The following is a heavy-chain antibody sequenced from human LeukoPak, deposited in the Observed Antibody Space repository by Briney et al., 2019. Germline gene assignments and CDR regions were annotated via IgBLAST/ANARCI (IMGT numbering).Heavy chain of an antibody. CDR1: GFTFRSYA. J-gene: IGHJ6*02. CDR2: ILYDGSNQ. V-gene: IGHV3-30-3*01. CDR3: AKRPDDYSYGMDV. Sequence: PGRSLRLSCAASGFTFRSYAMHWVRQAPGQGLGWVAVILYDGSNQYYSDSVKGRFTISRENSKNTLYLQMNSLRPEDTAVYYCAKRPDDYSYGMDVWGQGTTVTVSS.